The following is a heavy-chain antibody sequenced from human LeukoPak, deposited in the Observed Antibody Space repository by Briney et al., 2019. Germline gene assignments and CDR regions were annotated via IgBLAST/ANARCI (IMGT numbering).Heavy chain of an antibody. D-gene: IGHD1-1*01. CDR3: AREDAFPGYDFDI. V-gene: IGHV4-59*01. CDR1: GGSISSYY. Sequence: SETLSLTCTVSGGSISSYYWSWIRQPPGKGVEWIGYIYYSGSTNYNPSLKSRVTISVDTSKNQFSLKLSSVTAADTAVYYCAREDAFPGYDFDIWGQGTMVTVSS. J-gene: IGHJ3*02. CDR2: IYYSGST.